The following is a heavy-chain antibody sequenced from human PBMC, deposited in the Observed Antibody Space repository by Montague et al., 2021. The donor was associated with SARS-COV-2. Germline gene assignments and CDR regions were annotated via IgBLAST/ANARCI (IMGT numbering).Heavy chain of an antibody. V-gene: IGHV4-39*01. CDR1: SGSISPSYTHY. D-gene: IGHD1-1*01. CDR2: ISYSGNT. Sequence: SETLSLTCVVSSGSISPSYTHYCGWVRQAPVKWLECISTISYSGNTSYNPPLRSLSTISTDTSKNQISLNLRSVTAADTFVYYCARHSTTHAFDPWGQGIRVTVPS. J-gene: IGHJ5*02. CDR3: ARHSTTHAFDP.